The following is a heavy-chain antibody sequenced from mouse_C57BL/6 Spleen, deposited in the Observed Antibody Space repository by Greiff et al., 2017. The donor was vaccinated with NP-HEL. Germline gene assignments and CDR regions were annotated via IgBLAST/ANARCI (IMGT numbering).Heavy chain of an antibody. V-gene: IGHV1-52*01. CDR2: IDPSDSET. J-gene: IGHJ4*01. CDR1: GYTFTSYW. Sequence: QVQLQQPGAELVRPGSSVKLSCKASGYTFTSYWMHWVKQRPIQGLEWIGNIDPSDSETHYNPKFKDKATLTVDKSSSTAYMPLSSLTSEDSAVYYCARSEITTVVALYYYAMDYWGQGTSVTVSS. CDR3: ARSEITTVVALYYYAMDY. D-gene: IGHD1-1*01.